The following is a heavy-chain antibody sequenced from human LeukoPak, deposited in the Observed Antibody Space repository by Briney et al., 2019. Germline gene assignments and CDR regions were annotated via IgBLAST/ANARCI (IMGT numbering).Heavy chain of an antibody. V-gene: IGHV4-59*01. CDR1: GGSISSYY. Sequence: KPSETLSLTCTVSGGSISSYYWSWIRQPPGKGLEWIGYIYYSGSTNYNPSLKSRVTISVDTSKNQFSLKLSSVTAADTAVYYCARDLSSGWPSAEYFQHWGQGTLVTVSS. CDR2: IYYSGST. CDR3: ARDLSSGWPSAEYFQH. J-gene: IGHJ1*01. D-gene: IGHD6-19*01.